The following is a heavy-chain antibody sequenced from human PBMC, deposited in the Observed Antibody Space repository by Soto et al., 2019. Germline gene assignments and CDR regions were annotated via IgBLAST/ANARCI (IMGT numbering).Heavy chain of an antibody. CDR2: INSDGTTI. CDR1: GFAXXXYW. CDR3: ARDPRNLGLDP. V-gene: IGHV3-74*01. J-gene: IGHJ5*02. Sequence: EVQLVESGGGLVQPWGSLRLSCAASGFAXXXYWMYWVRQAPGKGLVWVSRINSDGTTISYADSVEGRFTISRDNAKNTLYLQMNSLRAEDTAVYYCARDPRNLGLDPWGQGTLVTVSS.